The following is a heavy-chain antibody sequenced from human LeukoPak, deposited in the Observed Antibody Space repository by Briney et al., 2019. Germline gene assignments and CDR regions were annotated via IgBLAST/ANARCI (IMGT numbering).Heavy chain of an antibody. J-gene: IGHJ6*02. CDR1: GGSISSYY. D-gene: IGHD1-26*01. V-gene: IGHV4-59*01. Sequence: SETLSLTCTVSGGSISSYYWSWIRQPPGKGLEWLGYIYYSGSTNYNPSLKSRVTISVDTSKNQFSLKLSSVTAADTAVYYCARGAVGATPYYYYYGMDVWGQGTTVTVSS. CDR3: ARGAVGATPYYYYYGMDV. CDR2: IYYSGST.